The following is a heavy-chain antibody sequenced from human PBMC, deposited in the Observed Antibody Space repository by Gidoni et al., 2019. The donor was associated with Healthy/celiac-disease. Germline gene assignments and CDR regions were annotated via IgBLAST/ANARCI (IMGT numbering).Heavy chain of an antibody. J-gene: IGHJ4*02. D-gene: IGHD3-16*01. CDR1: GFTFSSYG. CDR2: IWYDGSNK. Sequence: QVQLVESGGGVVQPGRSLRLSCAASGFTFSSYGMHWVRQAPGKGLEWVAVIWYDGSNKYYADSVKGRFTISRDNSKNTLYLQMNSLRAEDTAVYYCARDGTWGDWGYFDYWGQGTLVTVSS. V-gene: IGHV3-33*01. CDR3: ARDGTWGDWGYFDY.